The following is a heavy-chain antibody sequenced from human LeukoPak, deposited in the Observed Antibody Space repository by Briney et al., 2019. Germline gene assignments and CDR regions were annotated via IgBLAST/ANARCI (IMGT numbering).Heavy chain of an antibody. D-gene: IGHD2-2*01. Sequence: PSQTLSLTCTVSGGSISSGDYYWSWIRQPPGKGLEWIGYIYNSGSTYYNPSLKSRVTISVDTSKNQFSLKLSSVTAADTAVYYCARVCFVVPSPLFDPWGQGTLVTVSS. CDR2: IYNSGST. V-gene: IGHV4-30-4*08. J-gene: IGHJ5*02. CDR3: ARVCFVVPSPLFDP. CDR1: GGSISSGDYY.